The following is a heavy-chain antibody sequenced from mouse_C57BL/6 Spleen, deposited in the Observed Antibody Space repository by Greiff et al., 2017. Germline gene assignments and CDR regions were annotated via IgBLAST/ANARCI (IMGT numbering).Heavy chain of an antibody. V-gene: IGHV1-52*01. D-gene: IGHD2-4*01. CDR1: GYTFTSYW. J-gene: IGHJ3*01. CDR3: ARSHDYDGAWFAY. CDR2: IGPSDSET. Sequence: VQLQQPGAELVRPGSSVKLSCKASGYTFTSYWMHWVKQRPIQGLEWIGNIGPSDSETHYNQKFKDKATLTVDKSSSTAYMQLSSLTSEDSAVYYCARSHDYDGAWFAYWGQGTLVTVSA.